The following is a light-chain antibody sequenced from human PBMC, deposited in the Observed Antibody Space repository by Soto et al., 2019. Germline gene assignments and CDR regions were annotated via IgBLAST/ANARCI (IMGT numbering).Light chain of an antibody. CDR1: SSNIGSNY. V-gene: IGLV1-51*01. Sequence: QSVLTQPPSVSAAPGQTVTISCSGTSSNIGSNYVSWYQHVPGTAPKLLIYDNNKRSSGIPDRFSGSQSGTSATLDITGLQTGDEADYYCGTWDSGLSAVFGGGTKLTVL. CDR2: DNN. CDR3: GTWDSGLSAV. J-gene: IGLJ2*01.